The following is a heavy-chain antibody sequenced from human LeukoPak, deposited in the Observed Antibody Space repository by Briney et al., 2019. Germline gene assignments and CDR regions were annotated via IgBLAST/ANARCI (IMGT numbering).Heavy chain of an antibody. V-gene: IGHV4-61*02. J-gene: IGHJ4*02. CDR3: ARDSPLDGSGSELDY. CDR1: GDSISSGSYY. CDR2: IYTSGST. D-gene: IGHD3-10*01. Sequence: SETLSLACIVSGDSISSGSYYWSWIRQPAGKGLEWIGRIYTSGSTNYNPSLKSRVTMSVDTSKNQFSLKLSSVTAADTAVYYCARDSPLDGSGSELDYWGQGTLVAVSS.